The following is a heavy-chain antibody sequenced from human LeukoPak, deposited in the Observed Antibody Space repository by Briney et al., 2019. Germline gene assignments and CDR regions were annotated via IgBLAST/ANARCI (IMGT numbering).Heavy chain of an antibody. CDR2: ISAYNGNT. D-gene: IGHD6-19*01. J-gene: IGHJ4*02. CDR3: ARSRIAVAGTPFDY. CDR1: GYTFTSYG. V-gene: IGHV1-18*01. Sequence: ASVKVSCKASGYTFTSYGISWVRQAPGQGLEWMGWISAYNGNTNYAQKLQGRVTMTTDTSTGTAYMELRSLRSDDTAVYYCARSRIAVAGTPFDYWGQGTLVTVSS.